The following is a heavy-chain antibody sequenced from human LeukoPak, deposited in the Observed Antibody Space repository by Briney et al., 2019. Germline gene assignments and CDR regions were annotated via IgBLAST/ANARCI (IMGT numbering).Heavy chain of an antibody. Sequence: SETLSLTCTVSGSXISSYYCSWIRQPPGKGLKWIGYIYYSGSTNYNPSLKSRVTISVDTSKNQFSLKLSSVTAADTAVYYCARGHCSGGSCPFDYWGQGTLVTVSS. CDR2: IYYSGST. CDR3: ARGHCSGGSCPFDY. V-gene: IGHV4-59*01. J-gene: IGHJ4*02. CDR1: GSXISSYY. D-gene: IGHD2-15*01.